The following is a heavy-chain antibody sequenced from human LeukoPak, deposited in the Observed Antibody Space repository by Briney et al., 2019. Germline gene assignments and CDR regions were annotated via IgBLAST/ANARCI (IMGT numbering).Heavy chain of an antibody. CDR1: GYTFNTYG. CDR2: IIPIFGTA. V-gene: IGHV1-69*06. Sequence: SVKVSCKASGYTFNTYGITWVRQAPGQGLEWMGGIIPIFGTANYAQKFQGRVTITADKSTSTAYMELSSLRSEDTAVYYCARDSFDSSGYLTPDDAFDIWGQGTMVTVSS. CDR3: ARDSFDSSGYLTPDDAFDI. D-gene: IGHD3-22*01. J-gene: IGHJ3*02.